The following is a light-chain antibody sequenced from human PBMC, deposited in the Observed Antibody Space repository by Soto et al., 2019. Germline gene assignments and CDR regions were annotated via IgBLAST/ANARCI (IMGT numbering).Light chain of an antibody. J-gene: IGLJ1*01. CDR2: EVS. Sequence: QSVLTQPASVSGSLGQSITISCTGTSSDVGIYSFVSWYQQHPGKAPRFMIYEVSKRPSGVSNRFSGSKSGNTASLTISGLQAEDEADYYCCSYAGSSTFYVFGTGTKVTVL. CDR1: SSDVGIYSF. CDR3: CSYAGSSTFYV. V-gene: IGLV2-23*02.